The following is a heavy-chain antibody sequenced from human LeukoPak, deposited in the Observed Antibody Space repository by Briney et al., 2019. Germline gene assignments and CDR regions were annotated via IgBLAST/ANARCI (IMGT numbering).Heavy chain of an antibody. CDR2: ISDSGGNT. D-gene: IGHD2-2*01. V-gene: IGHV3-23*01. J-gene: IGHJ5*02. CDR1: GFTFNSYA. CDR3: ARGRRVVVPAASKYNWFDP. Sequence: GGSLRLSCAASGFTFNSYAMSWVRQAPWERLQWVSGISDSGGNTYYADSVRGRFTISRDNSKNTLYLQMNSLRAEDTAVYYCARGRRVVVPAASKYNWFDPWGQGTLVTVSS.